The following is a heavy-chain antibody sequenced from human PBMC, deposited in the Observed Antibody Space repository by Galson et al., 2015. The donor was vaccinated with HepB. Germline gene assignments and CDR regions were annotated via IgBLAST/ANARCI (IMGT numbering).Heavy chain of an antibody. CDR1: GYSFTSYW. D-gene: IGHD3-22*01. CDR2: IDPSDSYT. V-gene: IGHV5-10-1*01. CDR3: ARPARNYYDSSGSHDDAFDI. J-gene: IGHJ3*02. Sequence: QSGAEVKKPGESLRISCKGSGYSFTSYWISWVRQMPGKGLEWMGRIDPSDSYTNYSPSFQGHVTISADKSISTAYLQWSSLKASDTAMYYCARPARNYYDSSGSHDDAFDIWGQGTMATVSS.